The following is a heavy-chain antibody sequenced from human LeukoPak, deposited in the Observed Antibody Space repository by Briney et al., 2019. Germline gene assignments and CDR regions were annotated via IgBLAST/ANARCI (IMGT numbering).Heavy chain of an antibody. D-gene: IGHD2-2*01. CDR3: ARQGQYCSITSCDYYFDY. CDR1: GGSISSSSYY. J-gene: IGHJ4*02. V-gene: IGHV4-39*01. CDR2: IYYSGST. Sequence: SETLSLTCTVSGGSISSSSYYWGWIRQPPGKGLEWIGSIYYSGSTYYNPSLKSRVTISVDTSKNQFSLKLSSVTAADTAVYYCARQGQYCSITSCDYYFDYWGQGTLFTVSS.